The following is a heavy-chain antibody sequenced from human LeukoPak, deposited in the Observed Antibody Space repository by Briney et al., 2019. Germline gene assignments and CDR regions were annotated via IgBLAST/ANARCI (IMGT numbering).Heavy chain of an antibody. V-gene: IGHV4-38-2*02. J-gene: IGHJ4*02. CDR2: IYHSGST. D-gene: IGHD2-21*01. Sequence: SETLSLTCTVSGYSISSGYYWGWIRQPPGKGLEWIGSIYHSGSTYYNPSLKGRVTISVDTSKNQFSLKLSSVTAADTAVYYCASISSSWYFDYWGQGTLVTVSS. CDR3: ASISSSWYFDY. CDR1: GYSISSGYY.